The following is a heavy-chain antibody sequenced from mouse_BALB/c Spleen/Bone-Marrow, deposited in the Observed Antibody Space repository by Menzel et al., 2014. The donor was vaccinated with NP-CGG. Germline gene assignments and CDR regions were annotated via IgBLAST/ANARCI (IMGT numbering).Heavy chain of an antibody. J-gene: IGHJ4*01. CDR2: ISSGVSYT. D-gene: IGHD1-1*01. V-gene: IGHV5-6*01. Sequence: EVQLVESGGDLVKPGGSLPLSCATSGFTFSNYDVSWVRQTPDKRLEWVAIISSGVSYTYYPDSVKGRFTISRDNAKNTLYLQMSSLKSEDTAMYFCARHNYGYFAMDYWGQGTSVTVAS. CDR1: GFTFSNYD. CDR3: ARHNYGYFAMDY.